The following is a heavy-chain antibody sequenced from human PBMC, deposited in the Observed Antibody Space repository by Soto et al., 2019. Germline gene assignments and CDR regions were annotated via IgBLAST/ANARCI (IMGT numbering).Heavy chain of an antibody. Sequence: ASVKVSCKASGYTFTGYYIHWVREAPGQGLEWMGWINPQTGGTSYAQKFQGRVTLSRDTSINTAYLELSRLTFDYAAVYFCARERYQVISDGMDVWGQGTTVTVSS. CDR1: GYTFTGYY. CDR3: ARERYQVISDGMDV. V-gene: IGHV1-2*02. D-gene: IGHD2-2*01. CDR2: INPQTGGT. J-gene: IGHJ6*02.